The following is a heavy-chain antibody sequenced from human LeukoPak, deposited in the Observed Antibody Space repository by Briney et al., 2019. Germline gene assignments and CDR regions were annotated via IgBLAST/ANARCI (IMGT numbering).Heavy chain of an antibody. D-gene: IGHD4-23*01. V-gene: IGHV1-69*04. Sequence: SVKVSCKASGGTFSSYAISWVRQAPGQGLEWMGRIIPIFGIANYAQKFQGRVTITADKSTSTAYMELSSLRSEDTAVYYCARDLEGGNEGWGQETLVTVSS. J-gene: IGHJ4*02. CDR1: GGTFSSYA. CDR2: IIPIFGIA. CDR3: ARDLEGGNEG.